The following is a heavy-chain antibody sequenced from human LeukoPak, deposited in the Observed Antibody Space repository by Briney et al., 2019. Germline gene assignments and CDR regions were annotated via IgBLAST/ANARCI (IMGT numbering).Heavy chain of an antibody. CDR2: ISNSGSI. V-gene: IGHV4-59*08. J-gene: IGHJ4*02. CDR1: GGSISIYY. CDR3: AKHSSFDY. Sequence: SETLSLTCTVSGGSISIYYWSWIRQPPGEGLEWIGYISNSGSIKYNPSLKSRVTISVDTSKNQFSLKLSSVTAADTAVYYCAKHSSFDYWGQGTLVTVSS.